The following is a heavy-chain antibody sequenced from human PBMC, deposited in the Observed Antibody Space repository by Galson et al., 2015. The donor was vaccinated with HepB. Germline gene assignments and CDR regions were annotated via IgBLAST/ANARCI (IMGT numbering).Heavy chain of an antibody. Sequence: SVKVSCKASGGTFSSYAISWVRQAPGQGLEWMGGIIPIFGTANYAQKFQGRVTNTADESTSTAYMELSSLRSEDTAVYYCARGRDGYINWYFELWGRGTLVTVSS. CDR1: GGTFSSYA. J-gene: IGHJ2*01. CDR3: ARGRDGYINWYFEL. D-gene: IGHD5-24*01. V-gene: IGHV1-69*13. CDR2: IIPIFGTA.